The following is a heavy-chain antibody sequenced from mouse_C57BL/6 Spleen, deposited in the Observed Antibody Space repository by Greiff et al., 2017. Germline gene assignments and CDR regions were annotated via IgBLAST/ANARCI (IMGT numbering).Heavy chain of an antibody. Sequence: QVQLQQPGAELVMPGASVKLSCKASGYTFTSYWMHWVKQRPGQGLEWIGYIDPSASYPNSNQKFKGKSTLTVDKSSSTAYMQLSSLTSEDAAVYYCARSGGWLLFDYWGQGTTLTVAS. V-gene: IGHV1-69*01. J-gene: IGHJ2*01. CDR3: ARSGGWLLFDY. CDR2: IDPSASYP. D-gene: IGHD2-3*01. CDR1: GYTFTSYW.